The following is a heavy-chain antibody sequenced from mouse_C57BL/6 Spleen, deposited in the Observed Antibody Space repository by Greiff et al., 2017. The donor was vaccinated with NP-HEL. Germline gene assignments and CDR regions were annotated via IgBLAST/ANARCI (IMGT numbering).Heavy chain of an antibody. CDR2: ISDGGSYT. V-gene: IGHV5-4*01. CDR3: ARDRSHFDY. Sequence: DVKLVESGGGLVKPGGSLKLSCAASGFTFSSYAMSWVRQTPEKRLEWVATISDGGSYTYYPDNVKGRFTISRDNAKNNLYLQMSHLKSEDTAMYYCARDRSHFDYWGQGTTLTVSS. J-gene: IGHJ2*01. CDR1: GFTFSSYA.